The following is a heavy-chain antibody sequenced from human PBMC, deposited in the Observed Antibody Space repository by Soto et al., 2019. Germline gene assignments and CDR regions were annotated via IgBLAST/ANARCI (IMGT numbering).Heavy chain of an antibody. CDR2: IYYSGST. J-gene: IGHJ4*02. CDR1: GGSFSSYY. V-gene: IGHV4-59*01. Sequence: SETLSLTCTVSGGSFSSYYWSWIRQPPGKGLEWIGYIYYSGSTNYNPSLKSRVTISVDTSKNQFSLKLSSVTAADTAVYYCARLERNYYGSGSYTYYFAYWGQGTLVTVSS. D-gene: IGHD3-10*01. CDR3: ARLERNYYGSGSYTYYFAY.